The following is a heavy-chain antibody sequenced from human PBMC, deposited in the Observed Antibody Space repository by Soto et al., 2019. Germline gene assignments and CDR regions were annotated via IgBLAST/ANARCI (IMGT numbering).Heavy chain of an antibody. CDR3: ASSSLYGMVV. J-gene: IGHJ6*02. CDR1: GGSISSGYYY. Sequence: LSLTCSVSGGSISSGYYYWSWIRQPPGKGLEWIGNIYYSGNTYYNPSLKSRLIISIDTSKNPFSLKVGSVTAADTAAYYCASSSLYGMVVWGQGTTVTVSS. V-gene: IGHV4-30-4*01. CDR2: IYYSGNT.